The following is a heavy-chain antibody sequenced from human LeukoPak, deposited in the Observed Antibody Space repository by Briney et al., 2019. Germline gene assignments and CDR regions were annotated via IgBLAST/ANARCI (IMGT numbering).Heavy chain of an antibody. V-gene: IGHV3-7*03. J-gene: IGHJ4*02. CDR1: GFPFSSYS. Sequence: GGSLRLSCAASGFPFSSYSMTWVRQAPGRGLEWVANIKPDGTTKFYVDSVKGRFTISRDNALNSLYLQMNSLRAEDTAVYYCAKDLLPWDWGQGTLVTVSS. D-gene: IGHD3-16*01. CDR2: IKPDGTTK. CDR3: AKDLLPWD.